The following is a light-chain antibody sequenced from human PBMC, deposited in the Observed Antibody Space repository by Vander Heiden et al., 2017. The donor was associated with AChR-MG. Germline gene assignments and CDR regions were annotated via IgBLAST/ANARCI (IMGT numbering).Light chain of an antibody. CDR3: QQNKSYYPLT. V-gene: IGKV1-5*03. Sequence: DIQMTQSPSTLSASVGDRVTITCRASQSINSWLAWYQQKPGRAPNLLIYKASTLQSGVPSRFSGSGYGTEFTLTIRSRQPDDFASYYCQQNKSYYPLTFGQRTKVEVK. CDR2: KAS. J-gene: IGKJ1*01. CDR1: QSINSW.